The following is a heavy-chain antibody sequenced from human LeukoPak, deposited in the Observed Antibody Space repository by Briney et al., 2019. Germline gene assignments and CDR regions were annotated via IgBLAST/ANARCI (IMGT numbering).Heavy chain of an antibody. CDR1: GFTFSSYG. V-gene: IGHV3-30*18. Sequence: GGSLRLSCAASGFTFSSYGMHWVRQAPGKGLEWVAVISYDGSNKYYADSVKGRFTLSRDNSKNTLYLQMNSLRAEDTAVYYCAKSAVRSHEVDYWGQGTLVTVSS. CDR2: ISYDGSNK. J-gene: IGHJ4*02. D-gene: IGHD3-10*01. CDR3: AKSAVRSHEVDY.